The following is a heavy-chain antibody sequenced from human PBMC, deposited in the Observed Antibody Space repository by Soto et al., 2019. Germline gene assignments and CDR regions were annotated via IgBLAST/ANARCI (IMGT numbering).Heavy chain of an antibody. CDR3: ATKDDHKDDQPYYYGMDI. Sequence: ASVKVSCKAIGYTSSSYGINWVRQAPVQGLEWMGWISVFNGDTKYAQKFQGRVAITKDPGTSTAHMELRSLRSDDAAVYFCATKDDHKDDQPYYYGMDIWGQGTTVTVSS. J-gene: IGHJ6*02. CDR1: GYTSSSYG. D-gene: IGHD3-16*01. V-gene: IGHV1-18*01. CDR2: ISVFNGDT.